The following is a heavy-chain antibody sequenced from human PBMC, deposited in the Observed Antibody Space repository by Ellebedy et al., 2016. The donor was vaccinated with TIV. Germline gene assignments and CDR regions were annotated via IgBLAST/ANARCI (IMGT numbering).Heavy chain of an antibody. D-gene: IGHD3-10*01. CDR1: GFTFSIYW. V-gene: IGHV3-74*01. J-gene: IGHJ3*02. Sequence: GESLKISCVASGFTFSIYWMHWVRQVPGKGLVWVSGFSSDGTSTRHADSVKGRFTISRDNAKNTLQLQMNSLRAEDTAVSYCVRDRGVLDGFDIWGQGTMVTVSS. CDR2: FSSDGTST. CDR3: VRDRGVLDGFDI.